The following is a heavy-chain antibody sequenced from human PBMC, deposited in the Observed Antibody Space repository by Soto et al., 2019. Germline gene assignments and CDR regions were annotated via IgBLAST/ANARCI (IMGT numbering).Heavy chain of an antibody. CDR3: ARADPDASVGY. V-gene: IGHV4-59*11. J-gene: IGHJ4*02. CDR2: ISYSGST. Sequence: SETLSLTCTVSGGSMSNHYWTWLRQPPGKGLEWIGYISYSGSTYYNPSLKSRVTISADTSRNQFSLKLSSVIAADTAVYYCARADPDASVGYWGQGTLVTVSS. CDR1: GGSMSNHY. D-gene: IGHD3-16*01.